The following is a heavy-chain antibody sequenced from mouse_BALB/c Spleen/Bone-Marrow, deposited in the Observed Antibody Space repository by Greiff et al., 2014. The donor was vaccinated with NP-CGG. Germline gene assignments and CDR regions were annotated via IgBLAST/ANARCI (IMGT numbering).Heavy chain of an antibody. CDR1: GYAFTSYI. Sequence: VQLKESGPELVKPGASVKMSCEASGYAFTSYIMHWVKQEPGQGLEWIGYTNPYNDGTKYNEKFKGKATLTSDKSSSTAYMELSSLTSEDSVVYYCARRWLPYAMDYWGQGTSVTVSS. J-gene: IGHJ4*01. D-gene: IGHD2-3*01. CDR3: ARRWLPYAMDY. CDR2: TNPYNDGT. V-gene: IGHV1-14*01.